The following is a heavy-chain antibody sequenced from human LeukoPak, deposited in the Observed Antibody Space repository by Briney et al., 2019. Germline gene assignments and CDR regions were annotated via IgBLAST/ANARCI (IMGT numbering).Heavy chain of an antibody. D-gene: IGHD2-21*01. CDR1: GGSISSGGYS. CDR2: IYHSGST. V-gene: IGHV4-30-2*01. J-gene: IGHJ4*02. CDR3: ARTTPVVDYFDY. Sequence: PSQTLSLTCAVSGGSISSGGYSWSWLRQPPGTGLEWLGYIYHSGSTYYNPSLKSRVTISVNRSKNKFSLKLSSVTAADTAVYYCARTTPVVDYFDYWGQGTLVTVSS.